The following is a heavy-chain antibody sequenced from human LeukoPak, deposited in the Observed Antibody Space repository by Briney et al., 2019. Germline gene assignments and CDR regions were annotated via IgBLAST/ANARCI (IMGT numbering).Heavy chain of an antibody. J-gene: IGHJ4*02. CDR2: ISGSGSSS. D-gene: IGHD3-10*01. CDR1: GFTFSNYA. V-gene: IGHV3-23*01. CDR3: AKDFLYNVVDY. Sequence: GGSLRLSCAASGFTFSNYAMTWVRQAPGMGLEGVSSISGSGSSSYYADSVKGRFTVSRDNSKNTLHLQMNSLRAEDTAVYYCAKDFLYNVVDYWGQGTLVAVSS.